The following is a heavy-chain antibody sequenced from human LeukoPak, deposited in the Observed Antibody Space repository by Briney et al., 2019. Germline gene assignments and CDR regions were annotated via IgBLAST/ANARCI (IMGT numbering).Heavy chain of an antibody. J-gene: IGHJ4*02. Sequence: PGGSLRLSCAASGFTFSSHGMNWVRQAPGKGLEWVSSISGLSSYVYYADSVKGRFTISRDNAKNSLYLQMNSLGAEDTAVYYCARDLVLGYCSGGSCNPDYWGQGTLVTVSS. CDR2: ISGLSSYV. CDR3: ARDLVLGYCSGGSCNPDY. D-gene: IGHD2-15*01. V-gene: IGHV3-21*06. CDR1: GFTFSSHG.